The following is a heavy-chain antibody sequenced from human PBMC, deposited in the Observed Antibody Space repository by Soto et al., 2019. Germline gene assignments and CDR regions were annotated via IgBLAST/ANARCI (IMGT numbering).Heavy chain of an antibody. CDR1: GYIFSTYG. Sequence: QAQLVQSGAEVTKPGASVKDSCKASGYIFSTYGVTWVRQAPGQGLEWMGWISGLNGNTDDGQKHQGRVSMTIDTSTSTAYMELRSLRSDDTAVYYCARAEAYTTSWYAMDVWGQGTTVIVSS. J-gene: IGHJ6*02. CDR2: ISGLNGNT. CDR3: ARAEAYTTSWYAMDV. V-gene: IGHV1-18*01. D-gene: IGHD2-2*01.